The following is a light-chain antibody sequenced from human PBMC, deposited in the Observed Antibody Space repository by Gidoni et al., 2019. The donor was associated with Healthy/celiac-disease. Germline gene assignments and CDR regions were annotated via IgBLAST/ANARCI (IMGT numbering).Light chain of an antibody. CDR2: GAS. CDR1: QSVSSN. J-gene: IGKJ1*01. CDR3: QQYNTWPPWT. V-gene: IGKV3-15*01. Sequence: ELVMTQSPATLSVSPGERATLSCRASQSVSSNLAWYQQKPGQAPRLLIYGASTRATGIPARFSGSRSGTEFTLTISSLQSEDFAVYYCQQYNTWPPWTFGQGTKVEIK.